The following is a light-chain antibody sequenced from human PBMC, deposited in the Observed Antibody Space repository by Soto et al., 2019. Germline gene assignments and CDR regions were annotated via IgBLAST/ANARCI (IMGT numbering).Light chain of an antibody. CDR2: ATY. V-gene: IGKV3-20*01. CDR1: QTVTSNY. CDR3: QQYGGSRWT. J-gene: IGKJ1*01. Sequence: DIVLRQSPGILSLSPWEGATLSCCASQTVTSNYFAWYQQRPGQAPRLLIYATYKQATGIPDRFSGRGSGPDFTLTISRLDPEDFAVYYCQQYGGSRWTFGQGTKVEIK.